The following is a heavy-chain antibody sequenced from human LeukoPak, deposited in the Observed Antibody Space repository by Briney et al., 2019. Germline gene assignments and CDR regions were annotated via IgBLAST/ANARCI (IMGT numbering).Heavy chain of an antibody. V-gene: IGHV3-9*01. CDR1: GFTFDDYA. CDR2: ISWNSGSI. J-gene: IGHJ4*02. D-gene: IGHD3-16*01. Sequence: SLRLSCAASGFTFDDYAMHWVRPAPGKGLEWVSGISWNSGSIGYADSVKGRFTISRDNAKNSLYLQMNSLRAEDTALYYCAKLGGNSDYWGQGTLVSVSS. CDR3: AKLGGNSDY.